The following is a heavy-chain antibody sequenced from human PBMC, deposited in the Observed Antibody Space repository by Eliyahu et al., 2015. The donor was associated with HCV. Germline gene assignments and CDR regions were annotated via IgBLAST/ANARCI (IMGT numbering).Heavy chain of an antibody. CDR3: ASGSITIFGVVKRDWFDP. J-gene: IGHJ5*02. D-gene: IGHD3-3*01. Sequence: EVKKPGSSVKVSCKASGGTFSSYAISWVRQAPGQGLEWMGGIIPIFGTANYAQKFQGRVTITADESTTSASNMERSLRSEEAPVYYCASGSITIFGVVKRDWFDPWGQGTLVTVSS. V-gene: IGHV1-69*01. CDR1: GGTFSSYA. CDR2: IIPIFGTA.